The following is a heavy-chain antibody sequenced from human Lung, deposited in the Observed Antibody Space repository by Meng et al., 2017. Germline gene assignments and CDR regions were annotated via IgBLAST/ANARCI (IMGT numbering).Heavy chain of an antibody. D-gene: IGHD1-1*01. J-gene: IGHJ3*02. Sequence: GESLKISCIASGFTLSTYTMHWVRQAPGKGLEWVTVIASDGSFVYYADSVRGRFTISGDTSKNTLYLKMNSLRAEDTAVYYCAREGGRTETTRGAFDIWGQGTMVTVSS. CDR1: GFTLSTYT. CDR3: AREGGRTETTRGAFDI. CDR2: IASDGSFV. V-gene: IGHV3-30*04.